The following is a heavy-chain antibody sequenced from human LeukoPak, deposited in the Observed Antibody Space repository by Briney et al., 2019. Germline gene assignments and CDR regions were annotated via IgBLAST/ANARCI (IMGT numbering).Heavy chain of an antibody. Sequence: SETLSLTCTVSGGSISSYYWSWIRQPPGKGLEWIGYIYYSGSTNYNPSLKSRVTISVDTSKNQFSLKLSSVTAADTAVYYCARGWDPAAIGYWGQGTLVTVSS. D-gene: IGHD2-2*01. J-gene: IGHJ4*02. CDR1: GGSISSYY. CDR3: ARGWDPAAIGY. CDR2: IYYSGST. V-gene: IGHV4-59*01.